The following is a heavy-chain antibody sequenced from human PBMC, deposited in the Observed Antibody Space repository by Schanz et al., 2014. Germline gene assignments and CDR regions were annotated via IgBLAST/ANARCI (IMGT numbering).Heavy chain of an antibody. J-gene: IGHJ4*02. V-gene: IGHV1-46*01. Sequence: QVQLVQSGAEVKKPGASVKVSCKASGYTFTSYSMHWVRQAPGQGLEWMGIINLSGGSTNNAQKFQGRVTITADRSTSTAYMELSSLRSEDTAVYYCARDYYDSSGYYYCDYCGQGTLVSVSS. D-gene: IGHD3-22*01. CDR2: INLSGGST. CDR1: GYTFTSYS. CDR3: ARDYYDSSGYYYCDY.